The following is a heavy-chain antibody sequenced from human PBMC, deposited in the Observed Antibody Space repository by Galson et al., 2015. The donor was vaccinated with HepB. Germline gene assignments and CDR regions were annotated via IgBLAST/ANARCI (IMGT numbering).Heavy chain of an antibody. CDR1: GYTFTRHA. CDR2: INVGNNNT. J-gene: IGHJ4*02. Sequence: SVKVSCKASGYTFTRHAMHWVRQAPGQRLEWMGWINVGNNNTIYSQKFQGRVTITRDTSSNTAYMELSSLRSEDTAIYYCARGYYDSSGYCDYWGQGTLVTVSS. CDR3: ARGYYDSSGYCDY. V-gene: IGHV1-3*01. D-gene: IGHD3-22*01.